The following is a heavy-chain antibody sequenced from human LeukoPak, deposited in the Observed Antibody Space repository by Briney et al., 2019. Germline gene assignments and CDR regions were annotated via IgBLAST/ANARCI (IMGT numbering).Heavy chain of an antibody. CDR1: GGSISSYY. CDR2: TYYSGST. V-gene: IGHV4-59*08. Sequence: PSETLSLTCTVSGGSISSYYWSWIRQPPGKGLEWIGYTYYSGSTNYNPSLKSRVTISVDTSKNQFSLKLSSVTAADTAIYYCAGRGGYSGSYYQDYWGQGTLVTVSS. J-gene: IGHJ4*02. D-gene: IGHD1-26*01. CDR3: AGRGGYSGSYYQDY.